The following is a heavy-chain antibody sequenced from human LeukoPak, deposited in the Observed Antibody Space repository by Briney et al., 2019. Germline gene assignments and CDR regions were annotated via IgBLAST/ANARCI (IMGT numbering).Heavy chain of an antibody. D-gene: IGHD6-19*01. CDR3: TSRTEAVAGTRLHWWFDP. J-gene: IGHJ5*02. V-gene: IGHV3-7*03. CDR2: IKKDGSIK. CDR1: GFTFSSYW. Sequence: PGGSLRLSCAASGFTFSSYWMTWVRQAPGKGLEWVANIKKDGSIKAYVDSVKGRFTISRDNAKNSVYLQMNSLRAEDTAVYYCTSRTEAVAGTRLHWWFDPWGQGTLVTVSS.